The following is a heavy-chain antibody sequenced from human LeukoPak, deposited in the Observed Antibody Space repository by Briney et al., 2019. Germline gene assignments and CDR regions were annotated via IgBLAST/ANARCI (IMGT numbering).Heavy chain of an antibody. D-gene: IGHD2/OR15-2a*01. J-gene: IGHJ5*02. CDR1: GGSISSGGYS. Sequence: PSETLSLTCAVSGGSISSGGYSWSWIRQPPGKGLEWIGYIYHSGSTYYNPSLKSRVTISVDRSKNQFSLKLSSVTAADTAVYYCARTLDNWFDPWGQGTLVTVSS. CDR2: IYHSGST. CDR3: ARTLDNWFDP. V-gene: IGHV4-30-2*01.